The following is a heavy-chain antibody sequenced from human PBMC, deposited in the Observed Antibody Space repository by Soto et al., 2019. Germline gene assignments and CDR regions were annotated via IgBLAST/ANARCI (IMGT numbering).Heavy chain of an antibody. CDR3: AREIFTDYSYSFDY. D-gene: IGHD2-15*01. J-gene: IGHJ4*02. V-gene: IGHV1-18*01. CDR2: ISAYNGNT. Sequence: ASVKVSCKASGYTFTSYGISWVRQAPGQGLEWMGWISAYNGNTNYAQKLQGRVTMTTDTSTSTAYTELRSLRSDDTAVYYCAREIFTDYSYSFDYWGQGTLVTVSS. CDR1: GYTFTSYG.